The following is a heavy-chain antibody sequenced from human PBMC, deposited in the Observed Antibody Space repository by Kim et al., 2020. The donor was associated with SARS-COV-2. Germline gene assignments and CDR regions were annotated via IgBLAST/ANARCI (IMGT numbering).Heavy chain of an antibody. J-gene: IGHJ4*02. D-gene: IGHD3-16*02. Sequence: LQSRVTISADTSKTQFSLKLSSVTAADTAVYYCARATMITFGGVIDHFDYWGQGTLVTVSS. CDR3: ARATMITFGGVIDHFDY. V-gene: IGHV4-31*02.